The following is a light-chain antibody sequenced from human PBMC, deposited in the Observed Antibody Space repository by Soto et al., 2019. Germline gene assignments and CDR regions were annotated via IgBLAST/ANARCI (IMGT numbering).Light chain of an antibody. Sequence: DIQMTQSPSSLSASVGVRVTITCRASQGISNFLAWYQQKPGKVPKLLIYASSTLQSGVPPRFSGSGSRTYFTLAISSLQPEDFATYYCQKYNSPPFTVGPGTKVDIK. CDR1: QGISNF. J-gene: IGKJ3*01. CDR2: ASS. V-gene: IGKV1-27*01. CDR3: QKYNSPPFT.